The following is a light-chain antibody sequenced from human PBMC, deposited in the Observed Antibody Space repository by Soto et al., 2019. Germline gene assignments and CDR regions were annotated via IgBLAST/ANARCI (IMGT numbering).Light chain of an antibody. CDR3: PHGASFPFP. Sequence: QVTHSASSLSASVGERVTITCRASQGISSYLAWYQQKPGKAPKLLISAASSLQSGVPRRFSGSGSGTDFTLIISSLQPEDFAPYFCPHGASFPFPFGGRTKV. CDR2: AAS. CDR1: QGISSY. J-gene: IGKJ4*01. V-gene: IGKV1-12*01.